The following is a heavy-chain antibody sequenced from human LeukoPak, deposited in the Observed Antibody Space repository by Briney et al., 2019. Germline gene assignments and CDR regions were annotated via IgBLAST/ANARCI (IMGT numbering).Heavy chain of an antibody. Sequence: SVKVSCKASGGTFSSYAISWLRQAPGQGLEWMGRIIPIFGTANYAQKFQGRVTITTDESTSTAYMELTSLRSEDTAVYYCAIDYGDYPFDYWGQGTLVTVSS. J-gene: IGHJ4*02. D-gene: IGHD4-17*01. V-gene: IGHV1-69*05. CDR3: AIDYGDYPFDY. CDR2: IIPIFGTA. CDR1: GGTFSSYA.